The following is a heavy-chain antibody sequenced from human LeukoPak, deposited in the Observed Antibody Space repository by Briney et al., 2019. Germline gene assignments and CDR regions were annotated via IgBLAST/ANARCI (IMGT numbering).Heavy chain of an antibody. CDR1: GGSISSYY. CDR3: ARIHSGSYYNWFDP. J-gene: IGHJ5*02. D-gene: IGHD3-10*01. Sequence: PSETLSLTCTVSGGSISSYYWSWVRQPPGKGLEWIGYIYYSGSTNYNPSLKSRVTISVDTSKNQFSLKLSSVTAADTAVYYCARIHSGSYYNWFDPWGQGTLVTVSS. CDR2: IYYSGST. V-gene: IGHV4-59*01.